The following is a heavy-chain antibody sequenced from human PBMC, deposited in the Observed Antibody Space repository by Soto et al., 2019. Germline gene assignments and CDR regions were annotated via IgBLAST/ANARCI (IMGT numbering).Heavy chain of an antibody. CDR2: IYPGDSDT. Sequence: GSLKISCKGSGYTFTNYWIGWVRQMPGKGLEWMGIIYPGDSDTKYNPSFQGQVTISADKSITTTYLQWSSLKASDTAIYYCAASIFYYGMDVWGQGTTVTVSS. V-gene: IGHV5-51*01. CDR1: GYTFTNYW. J-gene: IGHJ6*02. CDR3: AASIFYYGMDV.